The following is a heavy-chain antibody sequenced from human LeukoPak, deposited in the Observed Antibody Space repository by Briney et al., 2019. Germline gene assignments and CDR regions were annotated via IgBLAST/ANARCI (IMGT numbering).Heavy chain of an antibody. CDR2: ISYDGSDK. Sequence: PGGSLRLSCAASGFTFSSYAMHWVRQAPGKGLEWVAAISYDGSDKYNSDSVKGRFTISRDNSKNTLNLQMNSLRPEDTAVYYCAKEEVGYCSGGSCYSFNYWGQGTLVTVSS. CDR3: AKEEVGYCSGGSCYSFNY. D-gene: IGHD2-15*01. CDR1: GFTFSSYA. V-gene: IGHV3-30*18. J-gene: IGHJ4*02.